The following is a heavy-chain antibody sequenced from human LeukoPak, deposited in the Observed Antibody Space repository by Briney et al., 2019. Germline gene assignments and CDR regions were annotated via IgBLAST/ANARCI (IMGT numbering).Heavy chain of an antibody. V-gene: IGHV3-21*01. CDR1: GFTFNTYT. J-gene: IGHJ6*04. D-gene: IGHD3-10*02. Sequence: GGSLRLSCAASGFTFNTYTMNWVRQAPGKGLEWVSSISSGTSYIYYADSVKGRFAISRDNAKNSLYLQMNSLRAEDTAVYYCAELGITMIGGVWGKGTTVTISS. CDR2: ISSGTSYI. CDR3: AELGITMIGGV.